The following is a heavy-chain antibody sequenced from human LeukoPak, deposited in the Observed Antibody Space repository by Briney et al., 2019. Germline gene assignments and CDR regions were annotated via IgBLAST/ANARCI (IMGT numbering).Heavy chain of an antibody. V-gene: IGHV3-53*01. J-gene: IGHJ6*03. CDR1: GFTVSSNY. CDR2: IHSGGST. Sequence: QPGGSLRLSCAASGFTVSSNYMSWVRQAPGKGLEWVSVIHSGGSTYYADSVKGRFTISRDNSKNTLYLQMNSLRAEDTAVYYCASGSGSYRTPYYYMDVWGTGTTVTVSS. D-gene: IGHD3-10*01. CDR3: ASGSGSYRTPYYYMDV.